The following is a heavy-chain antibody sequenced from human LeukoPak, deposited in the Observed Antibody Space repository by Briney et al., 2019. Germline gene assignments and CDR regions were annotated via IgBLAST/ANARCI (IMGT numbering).Heavy chain of an antibody. CDR3: ARYKLRFLEWLSGDDAFDI. D-gene: IGHD3-3*01. CDR1: GFTFSSYS. Sequence: GGSLRLSCAASGFTFSSYSMNWVRQAPGKGLEWVSYISSSSSTIYYADSVKGRFTISRDNAKNSLYLQMNSLRAEDTAVYYCARYKLRFLEWLSGDDAFDIWAKGQWSPSLQ. V-gene: IGHV3-48*01. CDR2: ISSSSSTI. J-gene: IGHJ3*02.